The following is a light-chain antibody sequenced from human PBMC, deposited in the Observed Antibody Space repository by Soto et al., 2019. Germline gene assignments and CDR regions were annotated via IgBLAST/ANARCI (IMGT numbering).Light chain of an antibody. J-gene: IGKJ1*01. Sequence: VMTQSPASLSVSPGERATLSCRAGESVGSNLAWYQQKPGQGPRLLVYGASTRATGIPARFSGSGSGTEFTLTINSLQSEDFAVYFCQQYNRWPWTFGQGTKVDIK. CDR3: QQYNRWPWT. CDR2: GAS. CDR1: ESVGSN. V-gene: IGKV3-15*01.